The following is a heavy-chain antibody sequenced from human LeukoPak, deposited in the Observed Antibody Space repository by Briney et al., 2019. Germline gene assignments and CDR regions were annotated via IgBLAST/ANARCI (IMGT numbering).Heavy chain of an antibody. CDR3: ASTPPRYLGYFDY. V-gene: IGHV3-53*01. Sequence: GGSLRLSCAASGFTVSYNYMSWVRQAPGKGLEWVSVIYSGGSTYYADSVKGRFTTSRDNSKNTLYFQMNSLRAEDTAVYYCASTPPRYLGYFDYWGQGTLVTVSS. D-gene: IGHD3-9*01. CDR1: GFTVSYNY. J-gene: IGHJ4*02. CDR2: IYSGGST.